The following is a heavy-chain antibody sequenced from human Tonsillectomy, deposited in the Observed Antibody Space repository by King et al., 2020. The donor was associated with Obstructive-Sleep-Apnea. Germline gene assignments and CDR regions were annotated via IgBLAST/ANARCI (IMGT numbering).Heavy chain of an antibody. CDR2: ITPNKGNA. CDR1: GYTFAAYG. CDR3: ARGVAVAVEYYYDH. V-gene: IGHV1-18*04. J-gene: IGHJ4*02. Sequence: QLVQSGAEVKKPGASVKVSCKTSGYTFAAYGYGWVRQAPGEGLEWVGWITPNKGNAKYARRFQGRVTMTTDTATNNAYMELRSLTSDDTARYYCARGVAVAVEYYYDHWGQGTLVTVSA. D-gene: IGHD6-19*01.